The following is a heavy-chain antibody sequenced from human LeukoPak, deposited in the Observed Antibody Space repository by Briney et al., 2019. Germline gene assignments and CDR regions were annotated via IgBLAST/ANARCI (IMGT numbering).Heavy chain of an antibody. CDR2: IYPGDSDT. D-gene: IGHD6-13*01. V-gene: IGHV5-51*01. CDR3: ARHLAPYSVGSFDV. Sequence: GESLQISCKGSGSIFTNYWIGWVRQLPGKGLEWMGIIYPGDSDTRYSPSFQGQVTISADKSISTAYLQWSSLKASDTAMYYCARHLAPYSVGSFDVWGQGTMVTVSS. J-gene: IGHJ3*01. CDR1: GSIFTNYW.